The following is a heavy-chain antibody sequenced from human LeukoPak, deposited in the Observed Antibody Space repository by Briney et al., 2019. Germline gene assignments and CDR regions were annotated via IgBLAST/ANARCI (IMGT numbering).Heavy chain of an antibody. D-gene: IGHD2-21*01. CDR3: APESYCGGDCYLAPFDY. Sequence: PGGSLRLSCTASGFTFSNYKMNWVRQAPGQGLEWVSYISSGSTTIYYADSVKGRFTISRDNAKNSLYLQVNSLRAEDTAVYYCAPESYCGGDCYLAPFDYWGQGTQVTVSS. CDR1: GFTFSNYK. V-gene: IGHV3-48*01. CDR2: ISSGSTTI. J-gene: IGHJ4*02.